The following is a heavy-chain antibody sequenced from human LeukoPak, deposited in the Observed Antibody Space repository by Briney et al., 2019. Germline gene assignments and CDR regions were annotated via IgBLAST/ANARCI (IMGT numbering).Heavy chain of an antibody. CDR1: GFTFSSYW. D-gene: IGHD2-2*01. CDR2: IKQDGSEK. Sequence: GGSLRLSCAASGFTFSSYWMSWVRQAPGKGLEWVANIKQDGSEKYYVDSVKGRFTISRDNAKNSLYLQMSSLRAEDTAVYYCARDDCSSISCYHNWFDPWGQGTLVTVSS. CDR3: ARDDCSSISCYHNWFDP. V-gene: IGHV3-7*01. J-gene: IGHJ5*02.